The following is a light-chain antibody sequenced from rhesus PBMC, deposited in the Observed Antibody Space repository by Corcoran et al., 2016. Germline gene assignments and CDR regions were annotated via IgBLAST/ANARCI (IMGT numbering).Light chain of an antibody. J-gene: IGKJ4*01. CDR2: AAS. CDR1: ENVNKY. CDR3: QHSYGTPLT. Sequence: DIQMTQSPSSLSASVGDRVTIPCRASENVNKYLHWYQQKPGQAPTLLIYAASTLKSGVPSRFSGSGAGTDYTFTISSMQPEDVATYYCQHSYGTPLTFGGGTTVEI. V-gene: IGKV1-74*01.